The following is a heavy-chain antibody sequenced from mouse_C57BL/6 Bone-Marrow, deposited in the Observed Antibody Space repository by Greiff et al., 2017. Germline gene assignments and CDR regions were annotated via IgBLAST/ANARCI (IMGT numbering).Heavy chain of an antibody. CDR1: GYTFTSYW. V-gene: IGHV1-59*01. CDR3: ARGGGNYAMDY. Sequence: QVQLQQSGAELVRPGTSVKLSCKASGYTFTSYWMHWVKQRPGQGLEWIGVIDPSDSYTNYNQKFKGKATLTVDTSSSTAYMQLSSLTSEDSAVYYCARGGGNYAMDYWGQGTSVTVSS. CDR2: IDPSDSYT. J-gene: IGHJ4*01.